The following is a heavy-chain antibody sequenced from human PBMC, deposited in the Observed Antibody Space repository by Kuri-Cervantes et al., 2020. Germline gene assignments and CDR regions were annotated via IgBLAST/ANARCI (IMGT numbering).Heavy chain of an antibody. Sequence: GESLKISCAASGFTFSSYGMHWVRQAPGKGLEWVAVIWYDGSNKYYTDSVKGRFTISRDNSKNTLYLQMNSLRAEDTAVYYCAKESVGGNYYYGMDVWGQGTTVTVSS. V-gene: IGHV3-30*02. CDR3: AKESVGGNYYYGMDV. CDR1: GFTFSSYG. J-gene: IGHJ6*02. CDR2: IWYDGSNK. D-gene: IGHD1-26*01.